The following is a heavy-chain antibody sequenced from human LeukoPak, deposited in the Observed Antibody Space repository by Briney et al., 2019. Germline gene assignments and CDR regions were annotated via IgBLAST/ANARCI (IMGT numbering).Heavy chain of an antibody. Sequence: GGSLRLSCAASGFTFSTSIMHWVRQAPGKGLEWVAVIWFDGNNKNYVDSVRGRFTISRDNSKNTLYLQMNSLRAEDTAVYYCARDKGATCLDYWGQGTLVTVSS. CDR2: IWFDGNNK. CDR3: ARDKGATCLDY. J-gene: IGHJ4*02. CDR1: GFTFSTSI. V-gene: IGHV3-33*08.